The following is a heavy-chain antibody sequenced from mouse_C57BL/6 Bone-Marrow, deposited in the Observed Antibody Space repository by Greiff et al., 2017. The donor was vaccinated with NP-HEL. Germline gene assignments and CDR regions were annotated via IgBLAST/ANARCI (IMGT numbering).Heavy chain of an antibody. CDR2: ISTLANST. CDR3: ARTDDGYSGFAY. Sequence: EVQLVESGGGLVLPGGSVKLSCAASGYTFSDYGMAWVRQAPGQGLEWVGVISTLANSTNYAHNVTGRFTIAVENAKSTVYMEMSSLRSEDTAMYYCARTDDGYSGFAYWGQGTLVTVSA. J-gene: IGHJ3*01. D-gene: IGHD2-3*01. V-gene: IGHV5-15*01. CDR1: GYTFSDYG.